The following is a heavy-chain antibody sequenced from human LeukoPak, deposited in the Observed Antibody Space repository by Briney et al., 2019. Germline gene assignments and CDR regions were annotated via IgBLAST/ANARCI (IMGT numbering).Heavy chain of an antibody. CDR1: GGTFSSYA. Sequence: SVKVSCKASGGTFSSYAISWVRQAPGQGLEWMGGIIPIFGTANYAQKFQGRVTITADESTSTAYMELSSLRSEDTAVYYCARGRSDYSLYYYYGMDVWGQGTTVTVSS. V-gene: IGHV1-69*13. CDR2: IIPIFGTA. CDR3: ARGRSDYSLYYYYGMDV. D-gene: IGHD3-3*01. J-gene: IGHJ6*02.